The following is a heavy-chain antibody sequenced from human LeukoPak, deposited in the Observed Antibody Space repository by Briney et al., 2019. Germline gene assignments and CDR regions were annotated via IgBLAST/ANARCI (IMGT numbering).Heavy chain of an antibody. Sequence: GGSLRLSCAASGYTFSRYWMHWVRQGPGKGLVWVSRINEDGSYTSYAESVRGRFTISRDNAKNTLYLQMNSLRAEDAAVYYCTTDTFGARDSWGQGTLVTVSS. J-gene: IGHJ4*02. CDR3: TTDTFGARDS. D-gene: IGHD3-10*01. CDR2: INEDGSYT. V-gene: IGHV3-74*01. CDR1: GYTFSRYW.